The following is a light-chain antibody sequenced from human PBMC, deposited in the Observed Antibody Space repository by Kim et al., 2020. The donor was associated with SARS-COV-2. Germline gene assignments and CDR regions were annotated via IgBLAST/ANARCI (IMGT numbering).Light chain of an antibody. CDR2: YDS. V-gene: IGLV3-21*04. J-gene: IGLJ1*01. Sequence: SYELTQPPSVSVAPGKTARITCGGNNIGSKSVHWYQQKPGQAPVLVIYYDSDRPSGIPERFSGSNSGNTATLTISRVEAGDEADYYCQVWDSSSDRPYVF. CDR3: QVWDSSSDRPYV. CDR1: NIGSKS.